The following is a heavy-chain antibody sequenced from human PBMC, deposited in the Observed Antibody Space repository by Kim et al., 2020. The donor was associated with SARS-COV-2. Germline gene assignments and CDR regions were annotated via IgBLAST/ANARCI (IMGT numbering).Heavy chain of an antibody. CDR1: GGSVSSGSYY. Sequence: SETLSLTCTVSGGSVSSGSYYWSWIRQPPGKGLEWIGYIYYSGSTNYNPSLKSRVTISVDTSKNQFSLKLSSVTAADTAVYYCARALGRSGSYYLDYWGQGTLVTVSS. D-gene: IGHD3-10*01. CDR3: ARALGRSGSYYLDY. CDR2: IYYSGST. J-gene: IGHJ4*02. V-gene: IGHV4-61*01.